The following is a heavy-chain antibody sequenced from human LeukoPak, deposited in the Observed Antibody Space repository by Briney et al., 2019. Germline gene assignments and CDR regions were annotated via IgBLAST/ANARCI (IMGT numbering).Heavy chain of an antibody. CDR2: IYHSGST. J-gene: IGHJ2*01. V-gene: IGHV4-4*02. D-gene: IGHD4-17*01. CDR1: GGSISSSNW. Sequence: PSETLSLTCAVSGGSISSSNWWSWVRQPPGKGLEWIGEIYHSGSTNYNPSLKSRVTISVDTSKNQFSLKLSSVTAADTAVYYCARKGQYYGDYVPPKHWYFDLWGRGTLVTVSS. CDR3: ARKGQYYGDYVPPKHWYFDL.